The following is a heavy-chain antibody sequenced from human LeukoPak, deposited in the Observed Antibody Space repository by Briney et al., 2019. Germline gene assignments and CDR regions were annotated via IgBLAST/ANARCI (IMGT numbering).Heavy chain of an antibody. Sequence: GGSLRLSCATSGFTFNNYAMSWVRQAPGKGLEWVSSISSSSSYIYYADSVKGRFTISRDNAKNSLYLQMNSLRAEDTAVYYCAREIYSAGAFDYWGQGTLVTVSS. V-gene: IGHV3-21*01. CDR1: GFTFNNYA. CDR2: ISSSSSYI. CDR3: AREIYSAGAFDY. D-gene: IGHD6-19*01. J-gene: IGHJ4*02.